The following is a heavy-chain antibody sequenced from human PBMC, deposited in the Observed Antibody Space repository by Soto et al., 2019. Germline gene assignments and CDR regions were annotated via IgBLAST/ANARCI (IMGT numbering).Heavy chain of an antibody. Sequence: ESGPPLVNPTQTLTLTCTFSGFSLSTGGMCVHWLRQPPGQALEWLALIDGGDDKFYSTSLKTRLTISKDTSKHQVVLTMTNMGPVDTATYYCARTVHTTRGLMDVWGQGTTVTVSS. CDR3: ARTVHTTRGLMDV. J-gene: IGHJ6*02. V-gene: IGHV2-70*01. D-gene: IGHD2-2*01. CDR2: IDGGDDK. CDR1: GFSLSTGGMC.